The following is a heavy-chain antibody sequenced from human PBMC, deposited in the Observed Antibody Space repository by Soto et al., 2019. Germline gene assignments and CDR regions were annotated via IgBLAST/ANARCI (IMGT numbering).Heavy chain of an antibody. Sequence: SETLSLTCTVSGGSISSSSYYWVWIRQPPGKGLEWIGSIYYSGSTYYNPSLKSRVTISVDTSKNQFSLKLSSVTAADTAVYYCARDLMVRGVPTFYYYYYGMDVWGQGTTVT. CDR2: IYYSGST. CDR3: ARDLMVRGVPTFYYYYYGMDV. J-gene: IGHJ6*02. D-gene: IGHD3-10*01. CDR1: GGSISSSSYY. V-gene: IGHV4-39*07.